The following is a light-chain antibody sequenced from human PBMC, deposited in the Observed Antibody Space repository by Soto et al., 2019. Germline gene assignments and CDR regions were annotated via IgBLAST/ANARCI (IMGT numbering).Light chain of an antibody. J-gene: IGLJ1*01. CDR2: EVD. Sequence: QSALTQPPSASGSPGQSVTISCTGTSSDVGGYNYVSWYQQHPGKAPKLMIYEVDKRPSGVPDRFSGSKSGNTASLTVSGLQAEDEADYYCSSYGGSNNYVFGNGTKVTVL. V-gene: IGLV2-8*01. CDR1: SSDVGGYNY. CDR3: SSYGGSNNYV.